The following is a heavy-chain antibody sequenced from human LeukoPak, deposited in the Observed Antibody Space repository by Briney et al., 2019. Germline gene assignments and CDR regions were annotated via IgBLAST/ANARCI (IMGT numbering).Heavy chain of an antibody. CDR3: ARDRRIERGNWFDP. J-gene: IGHJ5*02. CDR2: IYTSGST. D-gene: IGHD1-1*01. CDR1: GGSISSGSYY. Sequence: SETLSLTCTVSGGSISSGSYYWSWIRQPAGKGLEWIGRIYTSGSTNYNPSLKSRVTISVDTSKNQFSLKLSSVTAADTAVYYCARDRRIERGNWFDPWGQGTLVTVSS. V-gene: IGHV4-61*02.